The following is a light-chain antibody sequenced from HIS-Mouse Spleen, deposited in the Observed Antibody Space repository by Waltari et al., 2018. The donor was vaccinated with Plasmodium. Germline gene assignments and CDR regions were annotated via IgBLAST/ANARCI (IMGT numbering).Light chain of an antibody. J-gene: IGLJ2*01. V-gene: IGLV2-14*03. CDR3: SSYTSSSTLV. CDR1: SRDVGGYNY. Sequence: QSALPQPASVSGSPGQSITISCPGPSRDVGGYNYVSWYQQHPGKAPKLMIYDVSNRPSGVSNRFSGSKSGNTASLTISGLQAEDEADYYCSSYTSSSTLVFGGGTKLTVL. CDR2: DVS.